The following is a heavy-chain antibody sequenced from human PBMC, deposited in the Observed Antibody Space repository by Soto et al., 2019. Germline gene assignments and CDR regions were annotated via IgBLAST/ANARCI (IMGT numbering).Heavy chain of an antibody. CDR3: ARHEGNGNVWPLDY. CDR1: GDSIGTTHSY. CDR2: IHYSGGT. J-gene: IGHJ4*02. Sequence: ASETLSLTCTVSGDSIGTTHSYWAWIRQSPGKGLEWIGNIHYSGGTYYMPSLRSRVTLSVDTSKNQFSLRLTSVTAEDTAVYYCARHEGNGNVWPLDYWGQGILVTVSS. D-gene: IGHD2-8*01. V-gene: IGHV4-39*01.